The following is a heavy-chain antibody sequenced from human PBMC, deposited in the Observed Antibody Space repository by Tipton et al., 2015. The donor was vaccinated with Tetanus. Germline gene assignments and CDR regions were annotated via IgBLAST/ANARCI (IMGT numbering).Heavy chain of an antibody. CDR3: ARSGYYSRAYYHYRMDV. J-gene: IGHJ6*02. CDR2: IYESGTT. CDR1: GGSISGGGYS. D-gene: IGHD3-9*01. Sequence: TLSLTCDVSGGSISGGGYSWSWIRQPPGPGKGLEWIGYIYESGTTHYNPSLKSRVTLSLDMSKNHVSLNLSSVTAADTAVYYCARSGYYSRAYYHYRMDVWGQGTTVSVSS. V-gene: IGHV4-30-2*01.